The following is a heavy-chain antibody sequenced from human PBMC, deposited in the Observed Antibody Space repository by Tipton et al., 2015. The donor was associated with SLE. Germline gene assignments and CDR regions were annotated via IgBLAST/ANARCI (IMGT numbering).Heavy chain of an antibody. D-gene: IGHD1-26*01. CDR1: GFTFSSYS. CDR2: ISSSSSYI. V-gene: IGHV3-21*01. Sequence: SLRLSCAASGFTFSSYSMSWVRQAPGKGLEWVSSISSSSSYIYYADSVKGRFTISRDHAKNSLYLQMNSLRAEDTAVYYCARHGVEPGRELLLPPYMDVWGKGTTVTVSS. J-gene: IGHJ6*03. CDR3: ARHGVEPGRELLLPPYMDV.